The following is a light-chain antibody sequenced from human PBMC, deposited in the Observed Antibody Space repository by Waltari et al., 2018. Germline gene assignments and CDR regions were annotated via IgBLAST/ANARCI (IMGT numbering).Light chain of an antibody. Sequence: EIVLTQSPVTLSLSPGESATLSCRASQSVSSYLAWYQQKPGQAPRLPIYDASNRASGIPARFSGSGSGTDFTLTISSLEPEDFAVYYCQQRDNWPPVGTFGPGTKVEIK. V-gene: IGKV3-11*01. J-gene: IGKJ3*01. CDR3: QQRDNWPPVGT. CDR1: QSVSSY. CDR2: DAS.